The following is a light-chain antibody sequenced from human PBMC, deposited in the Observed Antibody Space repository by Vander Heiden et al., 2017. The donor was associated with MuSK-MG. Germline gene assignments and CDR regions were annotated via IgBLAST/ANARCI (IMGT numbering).Light chain of an antibody. J-gene: IGKJ4*02. V-gene: IGKV4-1*01. CDR3: QQYYSTPLT. Sequence: DIVMPQYPDSMAVSLGERATINCKSSQSVLYSSNNKNYLAWYQQKPGQPPKLLIYWASTRESGVPDRFSGSGSGTEFTLTISSLKAEDVAVYYGQQYYSTPLTFGRGTKVEIK. CDR1: QSVLYSSNNKNY. CDR2: WAS.